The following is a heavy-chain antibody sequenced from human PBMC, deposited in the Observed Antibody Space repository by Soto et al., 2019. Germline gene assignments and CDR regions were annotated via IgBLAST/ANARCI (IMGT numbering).Heavy chain of an antibody. Sequence: PSETLSLTCTVSGGSISSSSYYWGWIRQPPGKGLEWIGSIYYSGSTYYNPSLKSRVTISVDTSKNQFSLKLSSVTAADTAVYYCATPSSVIDYWGQGTLVTVSS. CDR3: ATPSSVIDY. J-gene: IGHJ4*02. CDR2: IYYSGST. CDR1: GGSISSSSYY. D-gene: IGHD6-6*01. V-gene: IGHV4-39*01.